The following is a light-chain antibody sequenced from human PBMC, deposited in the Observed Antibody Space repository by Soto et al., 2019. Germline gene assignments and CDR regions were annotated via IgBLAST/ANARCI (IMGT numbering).Light chain of an antibody. CDR2: AAS. Sequence: DIQMTQSPSSLSVSVGDRVTITCRASQSIGGFLNWYQQKLGKAPKLLIYAASSLQSGVPSRFSGSGSVTDFTLTISSLQPEDFATYYCQQSYSTPLTVGGGTKVDSK. CDR3: QQSYSTPLT. J-gene: IGKJ4*01. CDR1: QSIGGF. V-gene: IGKV1-39*01.